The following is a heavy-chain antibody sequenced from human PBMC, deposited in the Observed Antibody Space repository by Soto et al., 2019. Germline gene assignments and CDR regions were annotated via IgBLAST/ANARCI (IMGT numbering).Heavy chain of an antibody. CDR1: GYSFTSYW. V-gene: IGHV5-51*01. J-gene: IGHJ4*02. Sequence: GDSLKISCKCSGYSFTSYWIGWVRELPGKSLEWMGIIYPGDSDTRYSASFKGQVTISADKSISTSYLQWSSLKASDTATYYCAISGIAAAGTNYFDYWGQGTLVTVSS. CDR3: AISGIAAAGTNYFDY. CDR2: IYPGDSDT. D-gene: IGHD6-13*01.